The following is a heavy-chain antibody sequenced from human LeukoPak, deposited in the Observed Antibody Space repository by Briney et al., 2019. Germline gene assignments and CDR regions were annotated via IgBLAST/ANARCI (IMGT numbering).Heavy chain of an antibody. J-gene: IGHJ4*02. D-gene: IGHD3-10*01. V-gene: IGHV4-39*01. CDR1: GGSISSGDYY. CDR3: ARHLGYYGSGSSFDY. CDR2: INHSGST. Sequence: SETLSLTCTVSGGSISSGDYYWSWIRQPPGKGLEWIGKINHSGSTNYNPSLKSRVTISVDTSKNQFSLKLSSVTAADTAVYYCARHLGYYGSGSSFDYWGQGTLVTISS.